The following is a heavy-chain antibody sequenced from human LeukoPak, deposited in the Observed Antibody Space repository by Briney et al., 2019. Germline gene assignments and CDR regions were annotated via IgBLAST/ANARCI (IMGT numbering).Heavy chain of an antibody. D-gene: IGHD3-10*01. Sequence: SGTLSLTCDVSGGSITQTNYWTWVRQPPGKGLEWIGEVNLQGGTNYNPSLLRRVTISVDTSKKQFSLTLSSVTAADTAVYYCARVRVWFGHNWIDPWGRGTLVTVSS. CDR2: VNLQGGT. CDR1: GGSITQTNY. CDR3: ARVRVWFGHNWIDP. J-gene: IGHJ5*02. V-gene: IGHV4-4*02.